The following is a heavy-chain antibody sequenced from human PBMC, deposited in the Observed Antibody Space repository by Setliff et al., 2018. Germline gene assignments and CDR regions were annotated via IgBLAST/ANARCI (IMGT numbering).Heavy chain of an antibody. J-gene: IGHJ4*02. CDR2: IYSGGTT. CDR1: GDSMHSGVYY. V-gene: IGHV4-39*01. CDR3: ARTGTYRYFDY. Sequence: LSLTCKVSGDSMHSGVYYWAWIRQPPGKGLEWIGRIYSGGTTYYNSSLKSRVTISVDTSKSQFSLRLNSVTAADTAVYYCARTGTYRYFDYWGRGTLVTVSS. D-gene: IGHD1-1*01.